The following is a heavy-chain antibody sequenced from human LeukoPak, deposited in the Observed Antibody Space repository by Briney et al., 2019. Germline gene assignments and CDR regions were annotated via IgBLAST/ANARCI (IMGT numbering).Heavy chain of an antibody. J-gene: IGHJ4*02. CDR3: AKGSITTIFFPLHFDY. V-gene: IGHV3-23*01. CDR2: ISGSGGST. D-gene: IGHD3-3*01. Sequence: PGGSLRLSCAASGFTFSSYGMSRVRQAPGKGLEWVSAISGSGGSTYYADSVKGRFTISRDNSKNTLYLQMNSLRAEDTAVYYCAKGSITTIFFPLHFDYWGQGTLVTVSS. CDR1: GFTFSSYG.